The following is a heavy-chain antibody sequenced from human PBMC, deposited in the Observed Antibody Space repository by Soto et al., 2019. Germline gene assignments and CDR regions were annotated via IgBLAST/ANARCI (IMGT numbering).Heavy chain of an antibody. CDR3: VRHRSIAADLDDGFDI. V-gene: IGHV3-48*01. J-gene: IGHJ3*02. Sequence: EVQLVESGGDLVQPGGSLRLSCAASGFSFGSHCVSWVRQAPGKGLEWVSYISISSSTIHYADSVKGRFTISRDNAKNSLYLQMNSLRAEDTAVYYCVRHRSIAADLDDGFDIWGQGTMVTVSS. CDR1: GFSFGSHC. D-gene: IGHD6-13*01. CDR2: ISISSSTI.